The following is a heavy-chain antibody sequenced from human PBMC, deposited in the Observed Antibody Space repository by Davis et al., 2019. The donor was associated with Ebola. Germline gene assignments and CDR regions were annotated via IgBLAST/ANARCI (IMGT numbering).Heavy chain of an antibody. CDR3: VRGSDAYKTGY. J-gene: IGHJ4*02. V-gene: IGHV4-4*02. D-gene: IGHD5-24*01. Sequence: MPSETLSLTCAVSGGSISSSWWSWVRQPPGKGLEWIGEIYHSGSTNYNPSLKSRVTISVDKSKNQFSLEVRSVTAADTAFYYCVRGSDAYKTGYWGQGTLVTVSS. CDR1: GGSISSSW. CDR2: IYHSGST.